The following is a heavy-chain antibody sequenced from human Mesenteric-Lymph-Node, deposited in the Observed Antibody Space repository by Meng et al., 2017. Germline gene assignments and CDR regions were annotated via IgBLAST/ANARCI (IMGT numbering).Heavy chain of an antibody. CDR2: INHDESEK. J-gene: IGHJ4*02. Sequence: GESLKISCTASGFIFNTYWMSWVRQAPGKGLEWVANINHDESEKYYVDSVKGRFTISRDNAKNTLYLQMNSLRAEDTAVYFCARALNDDGGETFWGQGMLVTVSS. V-gene: IGHV3-7*01. CDR1: GFIFNTYW. D-gene: IGHD4-23*01. CDR3: ARALNDDGGETF.